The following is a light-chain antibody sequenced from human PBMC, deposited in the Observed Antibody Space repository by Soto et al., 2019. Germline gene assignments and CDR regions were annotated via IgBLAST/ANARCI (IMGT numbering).Light chain of an antibody. CDR1: SSDVGVYNY. Sequence: QSALTQPPSASGSPGQSVTISCTGTSSDVGVYNYVSWYQQHPGKAPKLMIYEVSKRPSGVPDRFSGSKSGNTASLTVSGLQAEEEAVFSCRSFAGNNNWVFGGGPKLPVL. V-gene: IGLV2-8*01. J-gene: IGLJ2*01. CDR3: RSFAGNNNWV. CDR2: EVS.